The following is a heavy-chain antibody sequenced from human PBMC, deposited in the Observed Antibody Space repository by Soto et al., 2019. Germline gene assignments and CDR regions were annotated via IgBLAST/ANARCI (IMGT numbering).Heavy chain of an antibody. CDR3: AKCSPRYSSGLKAYYFDY. CDR1: GFTFSSYA. Sequence: EVQLLESGGGLVQPGGSLRLSCAASGFTFSSYAMSWVRQAPGQGLEWVSTISGSGGSTYYADSVKGRFTISSDNSKNTLYLQVNSLRAEDTAVYYCAKCSPRYSSGLKAYYFDYWGQGTLVTVSS. D-gene: IGHD6-19*01. CDR2: ISGSGGST. J-gene: IGHJ4*02. V-gene: IGHV3-23*01.